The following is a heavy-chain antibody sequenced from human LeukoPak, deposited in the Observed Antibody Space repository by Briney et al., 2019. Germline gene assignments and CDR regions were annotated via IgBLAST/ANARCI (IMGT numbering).Heavy chain of an antibody. CDR3: ARDGPTPGF. CDR1: GFTFSSDE. CDR2: ISSSGTTI. D-gene: IGHD2-15*01. Sequence: PGGSVRLSCAASGFTFSSDEMNWVRQAPGKGLEWVSYISSSGTTIYYADSVKGRFAISRDNAKNSLYLQMSSLRAEDTAVYYCARDGPTPGFWGQGTVDTVSS. J-gene: IGHJ4*02. V-gene: IGHV3-48*03.